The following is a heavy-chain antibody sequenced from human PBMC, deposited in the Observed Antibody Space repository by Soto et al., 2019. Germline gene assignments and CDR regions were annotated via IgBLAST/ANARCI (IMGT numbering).Heavy chain of an antibody. Sequence: PSETLSLTCTVSGGSISSYYWSWIRQPPGKGLEWIGYIYYSGSTNYNPSLKSRVTISVDTSKNQFSLKLSSVTAADTAVYYCASVLAYCGGDCPVAFDIWGQGTMVTV. CDR2: IYYSGST. CDR1: GGSISSYY. V-gene: IGHV4-59*01. CDR3: ASVLAYCGGDCPVAFDI. D-gene: IGHD2-21*02. J-gene: IGHJ3*02.